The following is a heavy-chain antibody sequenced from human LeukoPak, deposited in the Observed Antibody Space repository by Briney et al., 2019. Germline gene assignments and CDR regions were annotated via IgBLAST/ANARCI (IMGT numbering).Heavy chain of an antibody. CDR1: SDCISGHY. CDR2: IYYSGST. V-gene: IGHV4-59*07. Sequence: SDPPPLTGTVSSDCISGHYWSWIRQPPAEGLDCTGNIYYSGSTNYNPSLESRVTISVDTSKNQFSLKLSSVTAADTAVYYCARHSSGWYYVDYWGQGTLVTVSS. J-gene: IGHJ4*02. CDR3: ARHSSGWYYVDY. D-gene: IGHD6-19*01.